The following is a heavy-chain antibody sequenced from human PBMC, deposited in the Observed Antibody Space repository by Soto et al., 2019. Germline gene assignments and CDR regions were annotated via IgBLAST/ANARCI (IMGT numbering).Heavy chain of an antibody. CDR1: GFTFDGYA. CDR3: AKAREVTLVRVPSSY. CDR2: IGGSGDGT. Sequence: GGSLRLSCAASGFTFDGYAMSWVRQAPGKGLQWVSTIGGSGDGTYYAGSVKGRFTISRDNSKNTLYLQMNSLRAEDTAVHYCAKAREVTLVRVPSSYWGQGTLVTVSS. D-gene: IGHD3-10*01. V-gene: IGHV3-23*01. J-gene: IGHJ4*02.